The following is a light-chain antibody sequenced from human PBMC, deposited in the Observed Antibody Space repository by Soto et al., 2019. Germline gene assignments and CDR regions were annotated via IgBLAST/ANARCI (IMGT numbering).Light chain of an antibody. V-gene: IGKV3-15*01. Sequence: EIVMTQSPATLSVSPGERATLSCRASQSVSSNLAWYQQKPGQAPRLLIYGASTRATGIPARFSGSGSGTECTLTISSLQSEDFAVYYCQQYNNWLRGLTFGQGTRLEIK. CDR1: QSVSSN. J-gene: IGKJ5*01. CDR2: GAS. CDR3: QQYNNWLRGLT.